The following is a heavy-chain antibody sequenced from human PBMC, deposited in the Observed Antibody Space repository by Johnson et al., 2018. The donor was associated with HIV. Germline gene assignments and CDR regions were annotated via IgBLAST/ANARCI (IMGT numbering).Heavy chain of an antibody. J-gene: IGHJ3*01. Sequence: QVQLVESGGALVKPGGSLRLSCKVSGFIFSTYNMAWIRQSPGKGLECLSYITSSGSSVYYTDFVKGRFTISRANANAAVSLRMTSLRAEDSGIYYCALDATPWGGDYVGYAFDLWGQGTVVTVSS. CDR3: ALDATPWGGDYVGYAFDL. D-gene: IGHD4-17*01. V-gene: IGHV3-11*04. CDR2: ITSSGSSV. CDR1: GFIFSTYN.